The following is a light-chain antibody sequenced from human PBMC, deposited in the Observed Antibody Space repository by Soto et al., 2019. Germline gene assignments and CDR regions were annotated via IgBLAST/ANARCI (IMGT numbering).Light chain of an antibody. CDR1: SSNIGSNY. CDR3: AAWDDSLSGL. J-gene: IGLJ2*01. V-gene: IGLV1-47*01. CDR2: RNN. Sequence: QSVLTQAPSASGTPGQRVTISCSGSSSNIGSNYVYWYQQLPGTAPKLLIYRNNQLPSGVPDRFSVSNSGTSASLAISGLRSEDEADYYCAAWDDSLSGLFGGGTKVTVL.